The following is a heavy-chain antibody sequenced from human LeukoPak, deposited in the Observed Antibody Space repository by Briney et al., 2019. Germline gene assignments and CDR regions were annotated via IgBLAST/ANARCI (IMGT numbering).Heavy chain of an antibody. D-gene: IGHD1-26*01. Sequence: GGSLRLSCAASGFTFSSYGMSWVRQAPGKGLEWVSVIYSGGSTYYADSVKGRFTISRDNSKNTLYLQMNSLRAEDTAVYYCAREGKWDPGFDYWGQGTLVTVSS. CDR1: GFTFSSYG. CDR2: IYSGGST. CDR3: AREGKWDPGFDY. V-gene: IGHV3-53*01. J-gene: IGHJ4*02.